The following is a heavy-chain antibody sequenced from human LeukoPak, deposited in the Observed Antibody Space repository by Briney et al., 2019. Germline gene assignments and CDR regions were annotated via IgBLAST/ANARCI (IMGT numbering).Heavy chain of an antibody. CDR3: ARDLTGGGYDSSGGLLDY. D-gene: IGHD5-12*01. CDR1: GYTFTSYG. J-gene: IGHJ4*02. V-gene: IGHV1-18*01. Sequence: GASVKVSCTASGYTFTSYGISWVRQAPGQGLEWMGWISAYNGNTNYAQKLQGRVTMTTDTSTSTAYMELRSLRSDDTAVYYCARDLTGGGYDSSGGLLDYWGQGTLVTVSS. CDR2: ISAYNGNT.